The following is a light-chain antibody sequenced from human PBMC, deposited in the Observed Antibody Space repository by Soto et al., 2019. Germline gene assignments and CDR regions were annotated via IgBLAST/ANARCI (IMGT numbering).Light chain of an antibody. CDR3: QQSYRTPRFT. J-gene: IGKJ3*01. CDR2: AAS. V-gene: IGKV1-39*01. CDR1: QSISSY. Sequence: DIQMTQSPSSLSASVGDRVTITCRASQSISSYLNWYQQKPGKAPKLLIYAASSLQSGVPSSFSGSGSGTDFTLTISRLQPEDFATYYCQQSYRTPRFTFGPGTKVDIK.